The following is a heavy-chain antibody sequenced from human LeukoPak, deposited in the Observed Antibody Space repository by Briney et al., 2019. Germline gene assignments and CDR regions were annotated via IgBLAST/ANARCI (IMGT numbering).Heavy chain of an antibody. CDR3: ASRAGKPGNTPWCFDY. Sequence: PGGSLRLSCTASGFTFSNYWMTWVRQAPGKGPEWVANIKQDGSERNYVDSVKGRFTIARDNTKNSLYLQMTSLRGENPAVYYCASRAGKPGNTPWCFDYWGQGALVTVSS. CDR1: GFTFSNYW. V-gene: IGHV3-7*01. J-gene: IGHJ4*02. CDR2: IKQDGSER. D-gene: IGHD1-7*01.